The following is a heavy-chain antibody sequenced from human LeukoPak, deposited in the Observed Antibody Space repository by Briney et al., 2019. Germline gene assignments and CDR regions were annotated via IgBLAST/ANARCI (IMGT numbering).Heavy chain of an antibody. V-gene: IGHV3-30*03. D-gene: IGHD6-13*01. CDR1: GFAVSSNY. Sequence: GGSLRLSCAASGFAVSSNYMSWVRQAPGKGLEWVAVISYDGSNKYYADSVKGRFTISRDNSKNTLYLQMNSLRAEDTAVYYCASQYSSSWRGGYFDYWGQGTLVTVSS. CDR3: ASQYSSSWRGGYFDY. CDR2: ISYDGSNK. J-gene: IGHJ4*02.